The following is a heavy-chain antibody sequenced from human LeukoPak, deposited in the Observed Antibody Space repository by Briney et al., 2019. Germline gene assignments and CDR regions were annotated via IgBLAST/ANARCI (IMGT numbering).Heavy chain of an antibody. CDR1: TYSFNVYF. Sequence: GSLRLSCTASTYSFNVYFIYCVRQAPGKGLEWVANIKQDGSERYYGDPVKGRFTISSDNDKKSLYLQMKSLRAEDTAVYYCAREVYVRGGFPTYYYYYYMDVWGKGTTVTVSS. V-gene: IGHV3-7*01. CDR3: AREVYVRGGFPTYYYYYYMDV. CDR2: IKQDGSER. J-gene: IGHJ6*03. D-gene: IGHD3-10*02.